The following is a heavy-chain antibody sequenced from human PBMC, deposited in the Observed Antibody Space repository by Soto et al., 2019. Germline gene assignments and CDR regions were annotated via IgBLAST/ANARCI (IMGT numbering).Heavy chain of an antibody. J-gene: IGHJ6*02. Sequence: GGSLRLSCAASGFTFSSYGMHWVRQAPGKGLEWVAVISYDGSNKYYADSVKGRFTISRDNSKNTLYLQMNSLRAEDTAVYYCAKDQTSSSCYAVIYYYYGMDGWGQGTTVTVSS. CDR2: ISYDGSNK. D-gene: IGHD6-13*01. CDR3: AKDQTSSSCYAVIYYYYGMDG. V-gene: IGHV3-30*18. CDR1: GFTFSSYG.